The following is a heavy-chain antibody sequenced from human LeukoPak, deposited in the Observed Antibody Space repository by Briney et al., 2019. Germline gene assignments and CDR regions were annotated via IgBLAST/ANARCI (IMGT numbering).Heavy chain of an antibody. CDR1: GFTFSDYY. J-gene: IGHJ4*02. CDR3: VRYNWNRADY. Sequence: GGSLRLSCAASGFTFSDYYMSWIRQAPGKGLEWVSYITSSGSAIYYADSVKGRFTISRDNAKNSLFLQMDSLRADDTAVYYCVRYNWNRADYWGQGTLVVVSA. CDR2: ITSSGSAI. V-gene: IGHV3-11*01. D-gene: IGHD1/OR15-1a*01.